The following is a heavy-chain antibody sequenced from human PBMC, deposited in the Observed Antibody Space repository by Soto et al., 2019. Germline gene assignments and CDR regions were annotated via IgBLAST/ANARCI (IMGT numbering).Heavy chain of an antibody. J-gene: IGHJ6*02. CDR3: ARSQGSSTSLEIYYYYYYGMDV. Sequence: QVQLVQSGAEVKKPGSSVKVSCKASGGTFSNYAISWVRQAPGQGLEWMGGIIPISGTANCAQKFQGRVTITAGESTSTAYMELSSLRSEDTAVYYCARSQGSSTSLEIYYYYYYGMDVWGQGTTFTVSS. V-gene: IGHV1-69*01. D-gene: IGHD2-2*01. CDR2: IIPISGTA. CDR1: GGTFSNYA.